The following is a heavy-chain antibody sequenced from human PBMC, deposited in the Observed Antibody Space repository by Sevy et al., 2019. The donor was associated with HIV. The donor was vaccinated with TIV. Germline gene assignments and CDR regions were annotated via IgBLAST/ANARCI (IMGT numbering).Heavy chain of an antibody. Sequence: ASVKVSCKASGYTFSYYAVHWVRQAPGQRLEWMGWINTANGNTKYSQKFKGRLTITRDTSASIVYMQLSSLRSEDTAVYYCAGDPGGLPAAMMGWFDPWGQGTLVTVSS. V-gene: IGHV1-3*04. CDR3: AGDPGGLPAAMMGWFDP. CDR2: INTANGNT. J-gene: IGHJ5*02. CDR1: GYTFSYYA. D-gene: IGHD2-2*01.